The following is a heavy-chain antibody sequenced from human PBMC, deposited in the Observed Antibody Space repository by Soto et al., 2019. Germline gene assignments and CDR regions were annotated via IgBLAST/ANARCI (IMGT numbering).Heavy chain of an antibody. CDR2: ISGSGGST. V-gene: IGHV3-23*01. Sequence: GGSLRLSCAASGFTFSSYAMSWVRQAPGKGLEWVSAISGSGGSTYYADSVKGRFTISRDNSKNTLYLQMNSLRAEDTAVYYCAKGTSYYYYYGMDVWGQGTTVTVSS. CDR1: GFTFSSYA. J-gene: IGHJ6*02. CDR3: AKGTSYYYYYGMDV.